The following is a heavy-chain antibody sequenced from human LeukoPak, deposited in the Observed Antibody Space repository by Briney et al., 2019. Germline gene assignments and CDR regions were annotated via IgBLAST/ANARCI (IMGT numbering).Heavy chain of an antibody. J-gene: IGHJ6*02. CDR3: ARDGNWNDDHYYYGMDV. CDR1: GYTFTSYG. V-gene: IGHV1-18*01. Sequence: GASVKVSCKDSGYTFTSYGISWVRQAPGQGLEWLGWISAYNGNTNYAQKLQGRVTMTTDTSTSTAYMELRSLRSDDTAVYYCARDGNWNDDHYYYGMDVWGQGTTVTVSS. D-gene: IGHD1-1*01. CDR2: ISAYNGNT.